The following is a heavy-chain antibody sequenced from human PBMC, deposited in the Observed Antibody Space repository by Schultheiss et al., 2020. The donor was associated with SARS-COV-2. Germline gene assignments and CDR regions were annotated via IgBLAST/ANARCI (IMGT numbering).Heavy chain of an antibody. Sequence: GGSLRLSCAASGFTFSRSVMSWVRQAPGKGLEWVSAISDSDDNTYYADSAKGRFTISRDNSKNTLYLQMNSLRAEDTAVYYCAKDLGMGSSWYDFDYWGQGTLVTVSS. CDR1: GFTFSRSV. J-gene: IGHJ4*02. D-gene: IGHD6-13*01. CDR3: AKDLGMGSSWYDFDY. CDR2: ISDSDDNT. V-gene: IGHV3-23*01.